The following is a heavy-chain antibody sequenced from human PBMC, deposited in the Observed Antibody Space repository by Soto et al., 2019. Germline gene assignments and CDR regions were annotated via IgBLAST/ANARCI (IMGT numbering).Heavy chain of an antibody. CDR2: IYYSGST. CDR1: GGSISSADYY. D-gene: IGHD1-1*01. J-gene: IGHJ4*01. CDR3: ARGNTPVDY. Sequence: SETLSLTCTVSGGSISSADYYWSWIRQPPGKGLEWIGYIYYSGSTYYNPSLKSRVTISVDTPKNQFSLKLSSVTAADTAVYYYARGNTPVDYWGQETLLTVSS. V-gene: IGHV4-30-4*01.